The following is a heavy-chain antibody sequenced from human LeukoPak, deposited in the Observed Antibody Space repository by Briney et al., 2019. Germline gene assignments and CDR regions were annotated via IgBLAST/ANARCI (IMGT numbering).Heavy chain of an antibody. D-gene: IGHD6-13*01. J-gene: IGHJ4*02. Sequence: SETLSLTCTVSGGSISSGGYYWSWIRQHPGKGLEWIGYIYYSGSTYYNPSLKSRVTISVDTSKNQSSLKLSSVTAADTAVYYCAREVQQQLVFDYWGQGTLVTVSS. CDR1: GGSISSGGYY. V-gene: IGHV4-31*03. CDR3: AREVQQQLVFDY. CDR2: IYYSGST.